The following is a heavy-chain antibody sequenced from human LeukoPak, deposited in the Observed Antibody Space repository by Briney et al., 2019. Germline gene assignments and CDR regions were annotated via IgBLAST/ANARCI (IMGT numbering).Heavy chain of an antibody. CDR1: GYTFTSYG. Sequence: ASVKVSCKASGYTFTSYGISWVRQAPGQGLEWMGWISAYNGNTNYAQKPQGRVTMTTDTSTSTAYMELRSLRSEDTAVYYCARDLTSGSHLLGVWGQGTTVTVSS. V-gene: IGHV1-18*01. CDR3: ARDLTSGSHLLGV. CDR2: ISAYNGNT. D-gene: IGHD3-10*01. J-gene: IGHJ6*02.